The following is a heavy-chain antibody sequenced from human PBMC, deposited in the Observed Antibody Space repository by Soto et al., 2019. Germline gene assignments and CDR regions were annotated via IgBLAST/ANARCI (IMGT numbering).Heavy chain of an antibody. CDR3: AREIRRDYYYYYMDV. CDR2: IYPGDSDT. CDR1: GYSFTSYW. Sequence: PGESLKISCKGSGYSFTSYWIGWVRQMPGKGLEWMGIIYPGDSDTRYSPSFQGQVTISADKSISTAYLQWSSLKASDTAMYYCAREIRRDYYYYYMDVWGKGTTVTVSS. J-gene: IGHJ6*03. V-gene: IGHV5-51*01.